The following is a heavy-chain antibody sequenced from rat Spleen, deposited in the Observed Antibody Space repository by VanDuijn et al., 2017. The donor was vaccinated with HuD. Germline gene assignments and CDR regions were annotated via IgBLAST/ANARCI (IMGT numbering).Heavy chain of an antibody. CDR3: ARSVFDY. CDR2: ISYDGGGT. CDR1: GFTFSDYF. J-gene: IGHJ2*01. V-gene: IGHV5-20*01. Sequence: EVQLVESGGGLVQPGGSLKLSCAASGFTFSDYFMAWVRQAPTKGLEWVASISYDGGGTYYRDSVKGRFTISRDNAKSTLYLQMNSLRSEDTATYYCARSVFDYWGQGVMVTVSS.